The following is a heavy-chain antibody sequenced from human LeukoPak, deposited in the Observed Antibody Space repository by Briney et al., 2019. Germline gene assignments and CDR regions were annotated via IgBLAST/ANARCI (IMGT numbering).Heavy chain of an antibody. Sequence: SETLPLTCAVYGGSFSGYYWSWIRQPPGKGLEWIGEINHSGSTNYNPSLKSRVTISVDTSKNQFSLKLSSVTAADTAVYYCARGFMITFGGVIRDAFDIWGQGTMVTVSS. V-gene: IGHV4-34*01. CDR2: INHSGST. J-gene: IGHJ3*02. CDR3: ARGFMITFGGVIRDAFDI. D-gene: IGHD3-16*01. CDR1: GGSFSGYY.